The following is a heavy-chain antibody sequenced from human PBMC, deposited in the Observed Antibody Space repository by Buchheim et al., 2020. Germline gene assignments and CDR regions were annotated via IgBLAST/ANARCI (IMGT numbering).Heavy chain of an antibody. CDR1: GFTFSSYS. CDR3: ATGTPDYDILTGYLFH. D-gene: IGHD3-9*01. CDR2: ISYDGSNK. J-gene: IGHJ4*02. V-gene: IGHV3-30*03. Sequence: QVQLVESGGGVVQPGRSLRLSCAASGFTFSSYSMHWVRQAPGKGLEWVAVISYDGSNKYYADSVKGRFTISRDNSKNTLYLQMNSLRAEDTAVYYCATGTPDYDILTGYLFHWGQGTL.